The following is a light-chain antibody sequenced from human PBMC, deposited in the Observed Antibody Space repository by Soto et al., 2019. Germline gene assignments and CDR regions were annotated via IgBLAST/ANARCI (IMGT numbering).Light chain of an antibody. Sequence: DIQMTQSPSTLSAPVGDRVTITCRASQSISSWLAWYQQEPGKAPKLLIYDASNLESGVPSRFSGGGSGTEFSLTISSLQPDDFATYYCQQYNYFCAFGQGTKVDIK. CDR1: QSISSW. J-gene: IGKJ1*01. CDR2: DAS. V-gene: IGKV1-5*01. CDR3: QQYNYFCA.